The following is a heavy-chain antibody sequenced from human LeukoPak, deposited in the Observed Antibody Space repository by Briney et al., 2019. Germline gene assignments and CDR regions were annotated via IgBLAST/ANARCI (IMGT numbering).Heavy chain of an antibody. CDR3: ARDGAYVDY. J-gene: IGHJ4*02. V-gene: IGHV4-59*01. Sequence: SETLSLTCTVSGVSIRNYYWGWIRQPPGKGLEWIGYIFYSGTTNYNPSLKSRVTISVDTSKNQFSLKVNSVTAADTAIYYCARDGAYVDYWGQGILVTVSS. CDR2: IFYSGTT. CDR1: GVSIRNYY.